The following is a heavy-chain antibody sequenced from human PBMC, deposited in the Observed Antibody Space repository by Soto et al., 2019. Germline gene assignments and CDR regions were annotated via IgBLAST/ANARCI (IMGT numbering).Heavy chain of an antibody. Sequence: AVSGGSISNGGYYWTWIRQPPGTELEWIGEINHSGSTNYDPALKSRVTRSVDTSKNQFSLKLTSVTAADTAVYYCARDKSTGLFDYWGQGTLVTVSS. CDR1: GGSISNGGYY. D-gene: IGHD2-8*02. J-gene: IGHJ4*02. CDR3: ARDKSTGLFDY. V-gene: IGHV4-34*01. CDR2: INHSGST.